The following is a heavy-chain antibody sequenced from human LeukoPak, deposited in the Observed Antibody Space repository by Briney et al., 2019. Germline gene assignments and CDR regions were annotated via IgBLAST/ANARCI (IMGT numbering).Heavy chain of an antibody. CDR1: GFTFSTYA. D-gene: IGHD5-24*01. J-gene: IGHJ4*02. CDR3: AKDRNAWPTNFDS. CDR2: ISGSGGHI. Sequence: GGSLRLSCAASGFTFSTYAMTWVRRAPGKGLEWVSAISGSGGHIYYADSVKGRFTSSRDNSKSTLFLQMNNLRAEDTAIYYCAKDRNAWPTNFDSWGQGTLVTVSA. V-gene: IGHV3-23*01.